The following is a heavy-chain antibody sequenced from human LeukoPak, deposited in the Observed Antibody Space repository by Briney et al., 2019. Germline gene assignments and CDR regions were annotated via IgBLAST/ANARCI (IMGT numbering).Heavy chain of an antibody. CDR3: VSFYETY. Sequence: GGSLRLSCAASGNYWMHWVRQAPGKGLVWVSHINSDGSWTGYADSVKGRFTISKDNAKNMVYLHMNSLRVDDTAVYYCVSFYETYWGRGTLVTVSS. V-gene: IGHV3-74*01. D-gene: IGHD2-2*01. CDR1: GNYW. CDR2: INSDGSWT. J-gene: IGHJ4*02.